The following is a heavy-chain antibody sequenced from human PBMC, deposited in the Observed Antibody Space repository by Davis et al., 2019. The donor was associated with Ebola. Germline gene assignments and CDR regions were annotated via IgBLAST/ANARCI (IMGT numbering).Heavy chain of an antibody. J-gene: IGHJ4*02. CDR3: ARAQFPTTSDH. D-gene: IGHD1-1*01. CDR2: INPHNGNT. Sequence: SVTVSRKASGYTFTNYGITWVRQAPGQGLEWMGWINPHNGNTNYAQNVQGRVTMTTDTSTSTAYMEVGSLKSDDTAVYYCARAQFPTTSDHWGQGTLVTVSS. CDR1: GYTFTNYG. V-gene: IGHV1-18*04.